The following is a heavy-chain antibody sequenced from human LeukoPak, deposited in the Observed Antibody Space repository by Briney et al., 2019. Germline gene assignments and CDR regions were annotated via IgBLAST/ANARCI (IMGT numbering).Heavy chain of an antibody. J-gene: IGHJ4*02. V-gene: IGHV3-23*01. CDR3: ARDRLSGSSGSYFDY. Sequence: PGGSLRLSCAASGFTFSSYAMSWVRQAPGKGLEWVSAISGSGGSTYYADSVKGRFTISRDNSKNTLYLQMNSLRAEDTAVYYCARDRLSGSSGSYFDYWGQGTLVTVSS. CDR1: GFTFSSYA. CDR2: ISGSGGST. D-gene: IGHD1-26*01.